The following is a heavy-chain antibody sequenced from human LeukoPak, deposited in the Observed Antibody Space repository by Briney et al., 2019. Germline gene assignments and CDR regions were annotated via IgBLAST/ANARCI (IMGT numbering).Heavy chain of an antibody. CDR2: IIPIFGTA. CDR3: ARAGEVGAPFDY. V-gene: IGHV1-69*06. Sequence: ASVKVSCKASGGTFSSYAISWVRQAPGQGLEWMGGIIPIFGTANYAQKFQGRVTITADKSTSTAYMELSSLRSEDTAVYYCARAGEVGAPFDYWGQGTLVTVSS. D-gene: IGHD1-26*01. J-gene: IGHJ4*02. CDR1: GGTFSSYA.